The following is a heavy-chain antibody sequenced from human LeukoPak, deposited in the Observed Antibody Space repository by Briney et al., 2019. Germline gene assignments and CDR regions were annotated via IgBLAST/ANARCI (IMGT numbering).Heavy chain of an antibody. CDR2: INGDGSEE. CDR3: ASSGSRENYGMDV. J-gene: IGHJ6*02. D-gene: IGHD3-10*01. CDR1: GFTFSRTW. V-gene: IGHV3-7*03. Sequence: GGFLRLSCAASGFTFSRTWMSWVRQSPGKGLEWVANINGDGSEEYYVDSVKGRFTISRANARSSLYLQMNSLRADDTAVYYCASSGSRENYGMDVWGQGTTVTVSS.